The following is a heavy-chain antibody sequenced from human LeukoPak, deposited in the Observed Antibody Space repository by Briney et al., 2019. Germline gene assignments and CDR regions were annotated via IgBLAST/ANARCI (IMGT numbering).Heavy chain of an antibody. J-gene: IGHJ4*02. CDR3: AKLLSGYDRFDY. Sequence: GGSLRLSCAASGFTFSSYGMHWVRQAPGKGLEWVAFIRYDGSNKYYADSVKGRFTISRDNSKNTPYLQMNSLRAEDTAVYYCAKLLSGYDRFDYWGQGTLVTVSS. CDR2: IRYDGSNK. D-gene: IGHD5-12*01. CDR1: GFTFSSYG. V-gene: IGHV3-30*02.